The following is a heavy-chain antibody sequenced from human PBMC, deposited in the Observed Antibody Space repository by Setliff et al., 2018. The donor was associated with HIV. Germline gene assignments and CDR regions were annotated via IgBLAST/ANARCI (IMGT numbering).Heavy chain of an antibody. V-gene: IGHV4-30-2*01. Sequence: SETLSLTCTVSGGFISTGGYSWSWIRQPPGKGLEWIGYIYHSGNTYYNPSLKSRVSISVGRSKNHFSLRLSSVTAADTAVYYCARGGSRGSWYWDYWGQGTLVTVSS. D-gene: IGHD6-13*01. J-gene: IGHJ4*02. CDR1: GGFISTGGYS. CDR2: IYHSGNT. CDR3: ARGGSRGSWYWDY.